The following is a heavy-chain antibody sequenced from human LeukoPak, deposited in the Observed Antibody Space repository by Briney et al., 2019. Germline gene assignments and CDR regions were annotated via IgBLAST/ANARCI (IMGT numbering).Heavy chain of an antibody. D-gene: IGHD5-12*01. V-gene: IGHV4-34*01. CDR2: INHSGST. CDR1: GGSFSGYY. Sequence: SETLSLTCAVYGGSFSGYYWSWIRQPPGKGLEWIGEINHSGSTNYNPSLKSRVTISVDTSKNQFSLKLSSVTAADTAVYYCARGGIVATFDYWGQGTLVTVSS. CDR3: ARGGIVATFDY. J-gene: IGHJ4*02.